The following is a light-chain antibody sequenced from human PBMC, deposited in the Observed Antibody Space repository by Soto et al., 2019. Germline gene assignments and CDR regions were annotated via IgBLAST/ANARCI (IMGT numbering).Light chain of an antibody. CDR3: QQYISSPPGFT. CDR1: QSVSSTY. V-gene: IGKV3-20*01. CDR2: GAS. J-gene: IGKJ3*01. Sequence: EIVLTLSPGTLSLFPGERATLSCRASQSVSSTYFAWYRQKPGQPPSLLIYGASNRATGVPDRFSGSGSGPDFTLTISRLEPEDFAVYYCQQYISSPPGFTFGPGTTVEIK.